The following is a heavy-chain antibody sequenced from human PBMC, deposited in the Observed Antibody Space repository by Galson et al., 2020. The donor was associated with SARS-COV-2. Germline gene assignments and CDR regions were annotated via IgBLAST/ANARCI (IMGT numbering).Heavy chain of an antibody. Sequence: SETLSLTCTVSGGSISSSSYYWGWIRQPPGKGLEWIGRIYYSGSTYYNPSLKSRVTISVDTSKNQFSLKLSSVTAADTAVYYCARTLMTTVTFDAFDIWGQGTMVTVSS. CDR2: IYYSGST. D-gene: IGHD4-4*01. CDR1: GGSISSSSYY. V-gene: IGHV4-39*07. CDR3: ARTLMTTVTFDAFDI. J-gene: IGHJ3*02.